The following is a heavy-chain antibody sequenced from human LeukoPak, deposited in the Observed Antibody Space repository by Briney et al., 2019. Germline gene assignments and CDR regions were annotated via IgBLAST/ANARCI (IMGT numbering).Heavy chain of an antibody. Sequence: GGSLRLSCAASGFTFSSYGMHWVRQAPGKGLEWVAVISYDGSNKYYADSVKGRFTISRDNSKNTLYLQMNSLRAEDTAVYYCARDIPYYDSSGCPLDYWGQGTLVTVSS. D-gene: IGHD3-22*01. CDR3: ARDIPYYDSSGCPLDY. J-gene: IGHJ4*02. CDR1: GFTFSSYG. CDR2: ISYDGSNK. V-gene: IGHV3-30*03.